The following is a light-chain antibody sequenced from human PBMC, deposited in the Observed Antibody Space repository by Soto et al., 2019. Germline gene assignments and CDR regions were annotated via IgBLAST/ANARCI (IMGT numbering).Light chain of an antibody. CDR2: GNN. CDR3: LSYDSSLSGWV. J-gene: IGLJ3*02. CDR1: SSNIGAGSD. Sequence: QSVLTQPPSVSGAPGQRATFSCTGSSSNIGAGSDVHWYQHLPGRAPKLLISGNNNRPSAISERFSAFKSGTSASLAITGLQAEDEADYYCLSYDSSLSGWVFGGGTKLTVL. V-gene: IGLV1-40*01.